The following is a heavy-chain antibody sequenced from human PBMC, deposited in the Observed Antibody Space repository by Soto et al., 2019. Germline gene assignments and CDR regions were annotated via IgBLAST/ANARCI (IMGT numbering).Heavy chain of an antibody. CDR3: TTLSITIFGVVLMDV. CDR2: IKSKTDGGTT. CDR1: GFSFSSYD. D-gene: IGHD3-3*01. V-gene: IGHV3-15*07. J-gene: IGHJ6*02. Sequence: LRLSCADSGFSFSSYDMNWVRQAQGTGLEWVGRIKSKTDGGTTDYAAPVKGRFTISRDDSKNTLYLQMNSLKTEDTAVYYCTTLSITIFGVVLMDVWGQGTTVTVSS.